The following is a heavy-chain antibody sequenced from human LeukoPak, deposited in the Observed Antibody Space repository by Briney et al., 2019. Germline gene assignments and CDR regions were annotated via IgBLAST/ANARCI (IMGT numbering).Heavy chain of an antibody. CDR1: GFTFNDYG. CDR3: ARVDRSPSYSFDY. V-gene: IGHV3-20*04. Sequence: GGSLRLSCAASGFTFNDYGMSWVRQAPGKGLEWVSGINWNGGSTGYADSVKGQFTITSNNDNNPLYLQINSLRAEDTALYSCARVDRSPSYSFDYWGQGTLVTVSS. CDR2: INWNGGST. J-gene: IGHJ4*02. D-gene: IGHD3/OR15-3a*01.